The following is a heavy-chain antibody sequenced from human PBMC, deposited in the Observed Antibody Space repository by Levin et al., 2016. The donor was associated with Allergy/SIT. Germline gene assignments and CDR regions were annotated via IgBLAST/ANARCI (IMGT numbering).Heavy chain of an antibody. CDR3: ARGIVVPAARIGYYYYYMDV. V-gene: IGHV3-21*01. D-gene: IGHD2-2*01. CDR1: GLPANRYT. Sequence: GESLKISCAESGLPANRYTMNWVRQAPGKGLEWVSSISVSSGFVYYADSVQGRFTISRDKAKKSLYLQMHSLRAEDTAVYYCARGIVVPAARIGYYYYYMDVWGKGTTVAVSS. J-gene: IGHJ6*03. CDR2: ISVSSGFV.